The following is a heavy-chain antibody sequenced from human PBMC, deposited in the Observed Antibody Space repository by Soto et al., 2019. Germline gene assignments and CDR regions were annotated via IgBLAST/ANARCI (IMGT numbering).Heavy chain of an antibody. J-gene: IGHJ3*02. D-gene: IGHD3-22*01. CDR2: IKSKTDGGTT. CDR1: GFTFSNAW. V-gene: IGHV3-15*07. Sequence: GGSLRLSCAASGFTFSNAWMNWVRQAPGKGLEWVGRIKSKTDGGTTDYAAPVKGRFTISRDDSKNTLYLQMNSLKTEDTAVYYSTTDFGPTETYYYDSSGYYPDAFDIWGQGTMVTVSS. CDR3: TTDFGPTETYYYDSSGYYPDAFDI.